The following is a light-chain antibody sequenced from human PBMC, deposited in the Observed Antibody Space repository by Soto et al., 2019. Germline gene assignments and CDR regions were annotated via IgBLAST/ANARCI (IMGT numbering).Light chain of an antibody. V-gene: IGKV1-12*01. CDR3: QQTSSFPLT. J-gene: IGKJ4*01. CDR1: QGITSW. CDR2: AAS. Sequence: DIQMTQSPSSVSASVGDRVTITCRASQGITSWLAWYQQKPGRAPKLLIYAASSLLSGVPARFSGSGSGTDFTLTIRSLQPEDFTTYYCQQTSSFPLTLGGGTKVEIK.